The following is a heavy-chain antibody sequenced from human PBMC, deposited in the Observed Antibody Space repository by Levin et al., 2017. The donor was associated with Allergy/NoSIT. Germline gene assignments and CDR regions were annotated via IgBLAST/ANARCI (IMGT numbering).Heavy chain of an antibody. Sequence: SETLSLTCTVSGGSISSYYWSWIRQPPGKGLEWIGYIYYSGSTNYNPSLKSRVTISVDTSKNQFSLKLSSVTAADTAVYYCAREYYDILTGYDYYYMDVWGKGTTVTVSS. D-gene: IGHD3-9*01. V-gene: IGHV4-59*01. CDR2: IYYSGST. CDR3: AREYYDILTGYDYYYMDV. CDR1: GGSISSYY. J-gene: IGHJ6*03.